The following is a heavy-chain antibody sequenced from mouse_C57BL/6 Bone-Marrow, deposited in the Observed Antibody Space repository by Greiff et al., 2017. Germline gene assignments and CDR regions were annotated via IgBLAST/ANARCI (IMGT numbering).Heavy chain of an antibody. V-gene: IGHV1-55*01. CDR1: GYTFTSYW. D-gene: IGHD1-1*01. CDR3: AIYYYGRSRYFEV. J-gene: IGHJ1*03. Sequence: VQLQQPGAELVKPGASVKMSCKASGYTFTSYWITWVKQRPGQGLEWIGDIYPGSGSTNYNEKFKSKATLTVDKSSSTAYMQLSSLTSEDSAVYYCAIYYYGRSRYFEVWGTGTTVTVAS. CDR2: IYPGSGST.